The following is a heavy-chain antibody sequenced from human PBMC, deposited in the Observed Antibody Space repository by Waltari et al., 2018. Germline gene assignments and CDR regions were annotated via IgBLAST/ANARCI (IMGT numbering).Heavy chain of an antibody. J-gene: IGHJ4*02. V-gene: IGHV4-34*01. Sequence: QVQLQQWGAGLLKPSETLSLSCGVSGGSFSGYYWNWIRQPPGKGLEWIGEITHSGSTNYNPSLKSRLTISVASSKNQFSLKLNSVTAADTAVYYCARSYGGAIRNFDYWGQGILVTVSS. CDR3: ARSYGGAIRNFDY. CDR2: ITHSGST. D-gene: IGHD3-10*01. CDR1: GGSFSGYY.